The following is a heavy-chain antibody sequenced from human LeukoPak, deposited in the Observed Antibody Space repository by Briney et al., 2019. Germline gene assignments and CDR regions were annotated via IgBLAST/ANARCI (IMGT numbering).Heavy chain of an antibody. CDR2: IYYSGST. V-gene: IGHV4-39*07. CDR1: GGSISSGSYY. J-gene: IGHJ4*02. D-gene: IGHD2-2*01. Sequence: SETLSLTCTVSGGSISSGSYYWGWIRQPPGKGLEWIGSIYYSGSTYYNPSLKSRVTISVDTSKNQFSLKLSSVTAADTAVYYCARVACSSTSCYPEFDYWGQGTLVTVSS. CDR3: ARVACSSTSCYPEFDY.